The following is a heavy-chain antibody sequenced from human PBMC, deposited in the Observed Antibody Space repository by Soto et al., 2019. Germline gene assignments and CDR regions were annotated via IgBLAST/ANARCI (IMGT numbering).Heavy chain of an antibody. J-gene: IGHJ4*01. Sequence: ASVKISFKASGYTFTSYGIIWVRQAPGQWLEWMGWISAYNGNTNYAQKLQGRVTMTTDTSTSTAYMDLRSLRSDDTAVYYCARGLPSYYYGSGRFCPLDYWG. CDR2: ISAYNGNT. CDR3: ARGLPSYYYGSGRFCPLDY. V-gene: IGHV1-18*04. D-gene: IGHD3-10*01. CDR1: GYTFTSYG.